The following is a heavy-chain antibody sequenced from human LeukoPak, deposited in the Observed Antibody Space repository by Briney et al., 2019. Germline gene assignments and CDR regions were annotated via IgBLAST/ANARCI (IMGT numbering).Heavy chain of an antibody. J-gene: IGHJ5*02. CDR2: IIPILGIA. CDR3: AGALWFGELLYGWFDP. Sequence: GSSVEVSCKASGGTFSSYAISWVRQAPGQGLEWMGRIIPILGIANYAQKFQGRVTITADKSTSTAYMELSSLRSEDTAVYYCAGALWFGELLYGWFDPWGQGTLVTVSS. D-gene: IGHD3-10*01. CDR1: GGTFSSYA. V-gene: IGHV1-69*04.